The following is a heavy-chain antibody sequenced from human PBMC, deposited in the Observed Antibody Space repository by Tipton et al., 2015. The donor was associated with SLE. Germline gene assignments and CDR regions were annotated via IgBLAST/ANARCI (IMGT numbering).Heavy chain of an antibody. CDR2: ISFSGLT. CDR3: AKIYSKGAFDI. D-gene: IGHD2-21*01. J-gene: IGHJ3*02. Sequence: TLSLTCTVSGGSISGYYWSWVRQPPGKGLEWIGYISFSGLTNYNPSVRSRVSTSMDTSKNQFSLQMSSVTAADTALYYCAKIYSKGAFDIWRQGTMVTVSS. V-gene: IGHV4-59*08. CDR1: GGSISGYY.